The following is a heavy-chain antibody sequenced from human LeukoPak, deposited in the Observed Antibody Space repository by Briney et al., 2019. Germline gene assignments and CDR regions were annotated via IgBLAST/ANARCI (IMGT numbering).Heavy chain of an antibody. V-gene: IGHV4-34*01. CDR3: ARVLSTVVTRYNWFDP. D-gene: IGHD4-23*01. CDR1: GGSFSDYY. CDR2: INHSGST. Sequence: SETLSLTCAVYGGSFSDYYWSWIRQPPGKGLEWIGEINHSGSTNYNPSLKSRVTISVDTSKNQFSLKLSSVTAADTAVYYCARVLSTVVTRYNWFDPWGQRTLVTVSS. J-gene: IGHJ5*02.